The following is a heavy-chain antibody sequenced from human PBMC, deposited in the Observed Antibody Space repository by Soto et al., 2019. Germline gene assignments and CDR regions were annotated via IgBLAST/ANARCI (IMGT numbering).Heavy chain of an antibody. CDR3: ARAPRGNYGYPSYFDY. J-gene: IGHJ4*02. D-gene: IGHD3-10*01. CDR2: IYYSGST. V-gene: IGHV4-59*01. Sequence: SETLSLTCTVSGGSISSYYWSWIRQPPGKGLEWIGYIYYSGSTNCNPSLKSRVTISVDTSKNQFSLKLSSVTAADTAVYYCARAPRGNYGYPSYFDYWGQGTLVTVSS. CDR1: GGSISSYY.